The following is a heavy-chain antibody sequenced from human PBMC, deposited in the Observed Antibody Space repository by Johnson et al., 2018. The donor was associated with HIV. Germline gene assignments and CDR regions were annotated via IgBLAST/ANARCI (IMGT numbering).Heavy chain of an antibody. Sequence: VQLVESGGGLVQPGGSLRLSCAASGFTVSSNYMSWVRQAPGKGLEWVPVIYSGGSTYYADSVKGRFTISRDNSKNTLYLQMNSLRAEDTAVYYCARGAIKYSSSWLGAFDIWGQGTMVTVSS. CDR3: ARGAIKYSSSWLGAFDI. CDR1: GFTVSSNY. D-gene: IGHD6-6*01. CDR2: IYSGGST. V-gene: IGHV3-66*02. J-gene: IGHJ3*02.